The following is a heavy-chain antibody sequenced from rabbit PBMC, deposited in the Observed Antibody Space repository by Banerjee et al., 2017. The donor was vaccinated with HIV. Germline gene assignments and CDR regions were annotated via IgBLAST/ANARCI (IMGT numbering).Heavy chain of an antibody. CDR1: GFSFSSNYW. CDR3: ARDLAGVIGWNFGL. Sequence: QSLEESGGDLVKPGASLTLTCTASGFSFSSNYWICWVRQAPGKGLEWIAGIYVDSSGSTYYASWAKGRFTISKTSSTTVTLQMTSLTAADTATYFCARDLAGVIGWNFGLWGPGTLVTVS. D-gene: IGHD4-1*01. J-gene: IGHJ4*01. V-gene: IGHV1S40*01. CDR2: IYVDSSGST.